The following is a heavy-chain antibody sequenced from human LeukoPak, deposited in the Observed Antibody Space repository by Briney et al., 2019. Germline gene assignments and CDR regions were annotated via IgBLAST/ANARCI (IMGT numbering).Heavy chain of an antibody. CDR3: AKEVVPGTSRSFDY. V-gene: IGHV3-23*01. D-gene: IGHD2-2*01. CDR2: ISGNGGST. Sequence: PGGSLRLSCAASGLTFSSYAMSWVRQAPGKGLEWVSAISGNGGSTFYTDAVKGRFTISRDTSKNTLYLQMNSLRAEDTAIYYCAKEVVPGTSRSFDYWGQGTLVTVSS. CDR1: GLTFSSYA. J-gene: IGHJ4*02.